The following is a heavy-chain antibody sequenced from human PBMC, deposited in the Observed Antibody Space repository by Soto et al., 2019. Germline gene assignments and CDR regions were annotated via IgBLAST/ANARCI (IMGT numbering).Heavy chain of an antibody. V-gene: IGHV4-61*01. CDR3: ARVNSRRNWFDP. Sequence: QVQLQESGPGLVKPSETLSLTCTVSGDSVSSASFYWIWIRQAPGKGLEWIGFIYFSGSTNYNPSLKSRVTMSLDTSKNQFSLKLRSVTPADTAVYFCARVNSRRNWFDPWGQGTLVTVSS. D-gene: IGHD4-4*01. CDR1: GDSVSSASFY. CDR2: IYFSGST. J-gene: IGHJ5*02.